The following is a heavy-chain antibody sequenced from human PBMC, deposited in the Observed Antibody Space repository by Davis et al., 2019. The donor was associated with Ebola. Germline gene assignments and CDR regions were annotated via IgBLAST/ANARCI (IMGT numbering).Heavy chain of an antibody. CDR2: ISGSGANT. J-gene: IGHJ6*04. D-gene: IGHD3-3*01. CDR3: ARSGLSFGVVKYHYGMDV. CDR1: GFTFSSYG. V-gene: IGHV3-23*01. Sequence: PGGSLRLSCAASGFTFSSYGMSWVRQAPGKGLEWVSSISGSGANTHYSDSVKGRFTISRDTSKNTLYLQMNSLRAEDTALYYCARSGLSFGVVKYHYGMDVWGKGTTVTVSS.